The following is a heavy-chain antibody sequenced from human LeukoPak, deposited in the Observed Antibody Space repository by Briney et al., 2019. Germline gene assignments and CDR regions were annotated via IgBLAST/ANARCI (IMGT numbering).Heavy chain of an antibody. V-gene: IGHV3-74*01. CDR2: INPAGNYA. CDR3: AKDSGGYSYGYHYFDY. D-gene: IGHD5-18*01. J-gene: IGHJ4*02. Sequence: GGSLRLSCAASGFTFSNYWIHWVRQAPSKGLVWVSRINPAGNYANYADSVKGRFTISRDNAKNSLYLQMNSLRAEDTALYYCAKDSGGYSYGYHYFDYWGQGTLVTVSS. CDR1: GFTFSNYW.